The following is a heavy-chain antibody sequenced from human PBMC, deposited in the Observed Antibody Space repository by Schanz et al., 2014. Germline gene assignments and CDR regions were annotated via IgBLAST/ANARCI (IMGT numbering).Heavy chain of an antibody. CDR1: GFTVNTNY. V-gene: IGHV3-53*01. CDR3: AKDRYCSSSSCSDYFDY. CDR2: MYINSGST. J-gene: IGHJ4*02. D-gene: IGHD2-2*01. Sequence: EMQLVESGGGLIQPGGSLRLSCAVSGFTVNTNYMSWVRQAPGKGLEWISSMYINSGSTQYADSVKGRFTISRDNSRKTLYLQMNSLRAEDTAVYYCAKDRYCSSSSCSDYFDYWGRGTLVTVSS.